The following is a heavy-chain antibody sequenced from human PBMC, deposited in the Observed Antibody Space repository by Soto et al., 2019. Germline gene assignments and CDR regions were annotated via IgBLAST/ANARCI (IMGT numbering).Heavy chain of an antibody. CDR2: IYYSGST. Sequence: PSETLSLTCTVSGGSISSYSWSWIRQPPGKGLEWIGYIYYSGSTNYNPSLKRRVTISVDTSKNQFSLKLSSVTAVDTAVYYCARNERGDYDVWGGYSVGWFDTWGPGTLVTVFS. CDR3: ARNERGDYDVWGGYSVGWFDT. V-gene: IGHV4-59*01. D-gene: IGHD3-3*01. CDR1: GGSISSYS. J-gene: IGHJ5*02.